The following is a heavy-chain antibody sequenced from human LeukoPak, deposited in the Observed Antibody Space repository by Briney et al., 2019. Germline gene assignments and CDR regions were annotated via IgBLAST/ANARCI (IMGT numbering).Heavy chain of an antibody. V-gene: IGHV4-39*01. J-gene: IGHJ6*03. CDR2: IYYSGST. D-gene: IGHD5-12*01. CDR3: ASLYRTRHYYYYMDV. CDR1: GGSISSSSYY. Sequence: PSETLSLTCTVSGGSISSSSYYWGWIRQPPGKGLEWIGNIYYSGSTYYNASLKSRVTISVDTSKNQFSLKLTSVTAADTAVYYCASLYRTRHYYYYMDVWGKGTTVTVSS.